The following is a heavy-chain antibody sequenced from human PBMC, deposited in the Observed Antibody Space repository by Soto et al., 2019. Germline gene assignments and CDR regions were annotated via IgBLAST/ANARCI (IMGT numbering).Heavy chain of an antibody. D-gene: IGHD3-22*01. CDR2: IRNNSSNI. J-gene: IGHJ4*02. V-gene: IGHV3-21*01. Sequence: GCPRISKKKNWVRQAPGKGLEWVSFIRNNSSNIYYADSVKGRFTISRDNSKNTLYLQMNSLRAEDTAVYYCARGTTYYDSCGYPYYFDYWGQGTLVTVSS. CDR3: ARGTTYYDSCGYPYYFDY. CDR1: GCPRISKK.